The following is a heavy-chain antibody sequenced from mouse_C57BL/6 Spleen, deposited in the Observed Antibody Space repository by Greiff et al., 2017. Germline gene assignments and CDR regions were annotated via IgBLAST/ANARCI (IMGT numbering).Heavy chain of an antibody. CDR1: GYTFTSYW. CDR3: ASEIPNFFDD. J-gene: IGHJ2*01. CDR2: IDPSGSYT. D-gene: IGHD4-1*01. V-gene: IGHV1-59*01. Sequence: QVQLQQPGAGLVRPGTSVKLSCKASGYTFTSYWMHWVQQTPGKGLEWVGVIDPSGSYTNYTQNVKGQATLTVDTSSSTAYMQLISLTSYDSAVYYCASEIPNFFDDWGKGTTRTVSS.